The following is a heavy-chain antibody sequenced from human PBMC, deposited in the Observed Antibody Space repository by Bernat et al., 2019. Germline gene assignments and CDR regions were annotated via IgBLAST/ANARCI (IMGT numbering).Heavy chain of an antibody. CDR3: ARSPRTGDVDY. Sequence: EVQLVESGGDLVKPGGSLRLSCAASGFTFSVSWMSWVRQAPGKGLEWVANINQDGSEKYYVDSVRGRFTISRDNAKNSLYLQMNSLRADDTAVYYCARSPRTGDVDYWGQGTLVTVSS. CDR1: GFTFSVSW. CDR2: INQDGSEK. D-gene: IGHD7-27*01. J-gene: IGHJ4*02. V-gene: IGHV3-7*03.